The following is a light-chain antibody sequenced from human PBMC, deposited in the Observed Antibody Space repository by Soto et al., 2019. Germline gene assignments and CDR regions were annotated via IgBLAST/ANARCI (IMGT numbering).Light chain of an antibody. V-gene: IGKV3-11*01. J-gene: IGKJ5*01. CDR3: QHRSNWPLT. CDR2: DAS. Sequence: IVLTQSPATLSLSPGERDTLSCRASHRVSSYLAWYQQKPGQAPRLLMFDASNRATGIPVRFSGSGSGTDCTLTISSLEHEDFAVYYCQHRSNWPLTFGQGTRLEIK. CDR1: HRVSSY.